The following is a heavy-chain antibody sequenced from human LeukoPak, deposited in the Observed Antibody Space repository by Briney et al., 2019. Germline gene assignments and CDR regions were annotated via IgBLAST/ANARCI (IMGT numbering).Heavy chain of an antibody. D-gene: IGHD6-13*01. V-gene: IGHV3-21*01. Sequence: PGGSLRLSCAASGFTVSSNYMSWVRQAPGKGLEWVSSISSSSSYIYYADSVKGRFTISRDNAKNSLYLQMNSLRAEDTAVYYCAGEDSSSWYVIDYWGQGTLVTVSS. CDR2: ISSSSSYI. J-gene: IGHJ4*02. CDR3: AGEDSSSWYVIDY. CDR1: GFTVSSNY.